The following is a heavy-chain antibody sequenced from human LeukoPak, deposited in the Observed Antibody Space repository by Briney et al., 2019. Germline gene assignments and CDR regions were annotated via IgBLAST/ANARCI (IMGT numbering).Heavy chain of an antibody. CDR2: ISGSGGGT. V-gene: IGHV3-23*01. Sequence: GGSLRLSCAASGFTFSSYAMNWVRQAPGKGLEWVSAISGSGGGTYYSDSVKGRFTISRDNSKNTLYLQMNSLRAEDTAVYYCAKAPRYYYDSSGYPYYFDYWGQGALVTVSS. J-gene: IGHJ4*02. D-gene: IGHD3-22*01. CDR3: AKAPRYYYDSSGYPYYFDY. CDR1: GFTFSSYA.